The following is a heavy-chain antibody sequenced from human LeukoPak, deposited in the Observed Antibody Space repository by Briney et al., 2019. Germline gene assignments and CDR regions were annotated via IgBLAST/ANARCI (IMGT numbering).Heavy chain of an antibody. J-gene: IGHJ5*02. V-gene: IGHV4-31*03. CDR1: GGSISSGGYY. Sequence: SQTLSLTCTVSGGSISSGGYYWSWIRQHPGKGLEWIGYIYYSGSTYYNPSLKSRVTISADTSKNQLSLKLSSVTAADTAVYYCARVLQGAWLDPWGQGTLVTVSS. CDR2: IYYSGST. CDR3: ARVLQGAWLDP. D-gene: IGHD3-10*01.